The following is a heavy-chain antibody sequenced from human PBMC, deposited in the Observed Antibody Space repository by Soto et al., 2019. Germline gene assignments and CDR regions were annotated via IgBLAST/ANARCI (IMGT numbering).Heavy chain of an antibody. CDR3: ARVLGVTMVRGSYFDY. V-gene: IGHV3-33*01. Sequence: QVQLVESGGGVVQPGRSLRLSCAASGFTFSSYGMHWVRQAPGKGLEWVAVIWYDGSNKYYADSVKGRFTISRDNSKNTLYLQMNSLRAEDTAVYYCARVLGVTMVRGSYFDYWGQGTLVTVSS. CDR1: GFTFSSYG. D-gene: IGHD3-10*01. J-gene: IGHJ4*02. CDR2: IWYDGSNK.